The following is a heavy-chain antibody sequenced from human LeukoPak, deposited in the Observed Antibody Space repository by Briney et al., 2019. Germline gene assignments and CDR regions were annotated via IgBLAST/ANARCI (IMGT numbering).Heavy chain of an antibody. CDR1: GFTVSSNY. J-gene: IGHJ3*02. D-gene: IGHD3-10*01. CDR3: ARGHYGSGIHQGAFDI. V-gene: IGHV3-53*01. Sequence: QPGGSLRLSCAASGFTVSSNYMSWVRQAPGEGLEWVSLIYSGGSTYYADSVKGRFTISRDNSKNTVYLQMNSLRAEDTAVYYWARGHYGSGIHQGAFDIWGQGTIVTVSS. CDR2: IYSGGST.